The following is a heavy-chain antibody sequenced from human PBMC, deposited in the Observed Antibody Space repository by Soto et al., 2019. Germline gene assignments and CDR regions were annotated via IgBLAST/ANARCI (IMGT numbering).Heavy chain of an antibody. CDR1: GGTFSSYA. CDR3: ASITIFGVVIGPHYYYGMDV. V-gene: IGHV1-69*13. CDR2: IIPIFGTA. Sequence: SVKVSFKASGGTFSSYAISWVRQAPGQGLEWMGGIIPIFGTANYAQKFQGRVTITADESTSTAYMELSSLRSEDTAVYYCASITIFGVVIGPHYYYGMDVWGQGTTVTVSS. D-gene: IGHD3-3*01. J-gene: IGHJ6*02.